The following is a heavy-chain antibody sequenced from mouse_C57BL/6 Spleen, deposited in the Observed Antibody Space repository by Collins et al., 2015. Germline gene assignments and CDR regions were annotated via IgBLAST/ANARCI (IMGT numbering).Heavy chain of an antibody. CDR1: GYTFTSYW. J-gene: IGHJ1*03. Sequence: QVQLQQPGAELVKPGASVKLSCKASGYTFTSYWMHWVKQRPGQGLEWIGMIHPNSGSTNYNEKFKSKATLTVDKSSSTAYMQLSSLTSEDSAVYYCAPITTVDWYFDVWGTGTTVTVSS. V-gene: IGHV1-64*01. D-gene: IGHD1-1*01. CDR2: IHPNSGST. CDR3: APITTVDWYFDV.